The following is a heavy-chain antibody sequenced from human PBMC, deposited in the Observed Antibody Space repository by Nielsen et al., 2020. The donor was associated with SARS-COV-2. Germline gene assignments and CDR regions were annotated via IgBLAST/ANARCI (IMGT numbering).Heavy chain of an antibody. J-gene: IGHJ4*02. V-gene: IGHV4-59*01. Sequence: SETLSLTCTVSGASINSYYWNWIRQPPGKGLEWIGHISYSGNTHYNPSLKSRVTISVDTSKNQFSLKVNSVTAADTAVYYCVRIDMATISVDYWGRGTLVTVSS. CDR3: VRIDMATISVDY. CDR1: GASINSYY. D-gene: IGHD5-24*01. CDR2: ISYSGNT.